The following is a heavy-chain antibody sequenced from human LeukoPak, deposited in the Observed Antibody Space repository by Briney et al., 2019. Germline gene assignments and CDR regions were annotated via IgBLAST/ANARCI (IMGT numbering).Heavy chain of an antibody. J-gene: IGHJ6*04. CDR3: AKDGGNYYDTAGNHLMRSYMDV. V-gene: IGHV3-53*05. CDR2: IYSGGST. Sequence: GGSLRPSCTASGFIVSSNYMSWVRQAPGKGLQWVSVIYSGGSTYYTDSVKGRFTISRDNSKNTLYLQMNSLRAEDTAVYYCAKDGGNYYDTAGNHLMRSYMDVWGKGTTVTVSS. D-gene: IGHD3-22*01. CDR1: GFIVSSNY.